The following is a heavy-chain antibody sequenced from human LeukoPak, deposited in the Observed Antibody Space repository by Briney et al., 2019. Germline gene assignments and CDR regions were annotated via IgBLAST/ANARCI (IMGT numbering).Heavy chain of an antibody. CDR1: GYTFTTYG. D-gene: IGHD3-10*01. V-gene: IGHV1-18*01. Sequence: ASVTVSCRASGYTFTTYGISWVRQAPGQGLEWVGWISAHNGNTNYAQKFQGRVTMTTDTSTSTAYMELRSLRSDDTAVYYCAREGSGYYFDYWGQGTLVTVPS. CDR2: ISAHNGNT. CDR3: AREGSGYYFDY. J-gene: IGHJ4*02.